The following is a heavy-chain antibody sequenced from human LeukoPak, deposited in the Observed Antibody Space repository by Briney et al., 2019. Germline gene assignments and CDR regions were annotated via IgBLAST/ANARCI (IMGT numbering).Heavy chain of an antibody. CDR1: QFTFSDYD. CDR2: VNSGSSST. CDR3: AKRGSGRYFDY. Sequence: GGSLRLSCAASQFTFSDYDMSWVRQAPGRGLEWVSVVNSGSSSTSYADSVKGRFTISRDNSENTVYLQMNSLRAEDTAVYYCAKRGSGRYFDYWGQGTLVTVSS. D-gene: IGHD5-12*01. J-gene: IGHJ4*02. V-gene: IGHV3-23*03.